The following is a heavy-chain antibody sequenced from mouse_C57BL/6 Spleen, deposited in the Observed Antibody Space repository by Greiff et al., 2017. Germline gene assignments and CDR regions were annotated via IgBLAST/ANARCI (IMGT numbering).Heavy chain of an antibody. D-gene: IGHD1-1*01. V-gene: IGHV1-47*01. CDR1: GYTFTTYP. CDR3: ARGAYYGSSDGYAMDY. CDR2: FHPYNDDT. Sequence: VKLQESGAELVKPGASVKMSCKASGYTFTTYPIEWMKQNHGKSLEWIGNFHPYNDDTKYNDKFKGKATLTVEKSSSTVYLELSRLTSDDSAVYYGARGAYYGSSDGYAMDYWGQGTSVTVSA. J-gene: IGHJ4*01.